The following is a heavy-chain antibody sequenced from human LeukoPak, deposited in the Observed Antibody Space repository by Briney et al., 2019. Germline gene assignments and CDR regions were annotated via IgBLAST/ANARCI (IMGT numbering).Heavy chain of an antibody. CDR3: ARVPPDAFDI. J-gene: IGHJ3*02. CDR1: GFTFSSYE. V-gene: IGHV3-48*03. CDR2: ISSSGSTI. Sequence: GGSLRLSCAASGFTFSSYEMNWVRQAPGKGLEWVSYISSSGSTIYYADSVKGRFTISRDNAKNSLYLQMNSLRAEDTAVYYCARVPPDAFDIWGQGTMVTVSS.